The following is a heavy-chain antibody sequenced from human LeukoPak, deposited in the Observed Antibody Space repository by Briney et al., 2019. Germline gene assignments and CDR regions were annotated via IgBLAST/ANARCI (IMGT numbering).Heavy chain of an antibody. CDR1: GGSISSGDYY. V-gene: IGHV4-30-4*08. CDR2: IYYSGST. J-gene: IGHJ4*02. Sequence: SETLSLTCTVSGGSISSGDYYWSWIRQPPGTGLEWIGYIYYSGSTYYNPSLKSRVTISVDTSKNQFSLKLSSVTAADTAVYYCARGFGYSNCFDYWGQGTLVTVSS. CDR3: ARGFGYSNCFDY. D-gene: IGHD4-11*01.